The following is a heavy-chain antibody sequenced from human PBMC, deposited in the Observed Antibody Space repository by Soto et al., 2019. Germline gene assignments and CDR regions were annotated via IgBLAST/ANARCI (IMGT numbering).Heavy chain of an antibody. D-gene: IGHD2-2*01. CDR2: INPSGGST. CDR1: GYTFTSYY. Sequence: ASVKVSCKASGYTFTSYYMHWVRQAPGQGLEWMGIINPSGGSTSYAQKFQGRVTMTRDTSTSTVYMELSSLRSEDTAVYYCARDYRGDIVVVPAARPLYYYYYGMDVWGQGXTVTVYS. CDR3: ARDYRGDIVVVPAARPLYYYYYGMDV. J-gene: IGHJ6*02. V-gene: IGHV1-46*01.